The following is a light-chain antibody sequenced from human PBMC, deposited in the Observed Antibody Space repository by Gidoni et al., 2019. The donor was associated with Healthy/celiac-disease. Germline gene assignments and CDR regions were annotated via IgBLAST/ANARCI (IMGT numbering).Light chain of an antibody. J-gene: IGKJ5*01. Sequence: IVLTQSPATLSLSPGERATLSCRASQLVSSYLAWYQQKPGQAPRLLIYDASNRATGIPARFSGSGSGTDFTLTISSLEPEDFAVYYCQQRSNWPPITFGQGTRLEIK. CDR1: QLVSSY. V-gene: IGKV3-11*01. CDR3: QQRSNWPPIT. CDR2: DAS.